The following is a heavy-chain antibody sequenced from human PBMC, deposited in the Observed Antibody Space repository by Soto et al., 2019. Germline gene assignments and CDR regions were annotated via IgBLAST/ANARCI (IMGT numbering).Heavy chain of an antibody. CDR3: ARTRISERVHHQFYSGMDG. J-gene: IGHJ6*02. Sequence: SETLSLTCTVSGASISSYFWSWIRQPAGKGLEWIGRIYASGSTDYNPSLESRVTMSVDTSKKQVSLKLTSVTAADTATYFCARTRISERVHHQFYSGMDGWGQGTTVTVSS. CDR2: IYASGST. CDR1: GASISSYF. V-gene: IGHV4-4*07. D-gene: IGHD4-4*01.